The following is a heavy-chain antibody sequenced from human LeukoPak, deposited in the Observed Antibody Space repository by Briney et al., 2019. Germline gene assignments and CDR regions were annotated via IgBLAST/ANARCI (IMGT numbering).Heavy chain of an antibody. J-gene: IGHJ3*01. D-gene: IGHD6-13*01. Sequence: SQTLSLTCTVSGGSISSGIYYWSWIRQPPGKGLEWIGYINYSGSTNYNPSLKSRVTISVDTSKNQFSLKLSSVTAADTAVYYCARIGSSWYFAFDVWGQGTMVTVSS. CDR3: ARIGSSWYFAFDV. V-gene: IGHV4-61*01. CDR1: GGSISSGIYY. CDR2: INYSGST.